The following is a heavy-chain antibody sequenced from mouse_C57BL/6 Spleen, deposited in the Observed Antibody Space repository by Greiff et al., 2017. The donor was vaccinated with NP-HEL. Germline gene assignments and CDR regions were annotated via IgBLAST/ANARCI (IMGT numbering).Heavy chain of an antibody. CDR1: GYSITSGYY. J-gene: IGHJ1*03. Sequence: DVQLQESGPGLVKPSQSLSLTCSVTGYSITSGYYWNWIRQFPGNKLEWMGYISYDGINTYNPSLKNRISVTRDTSENQFFLKLNSVTTEDTATYYCARGGGNWYFDVWGTGTTVTVSS. CDR3: ARGGGNWYFDV. CDR2: ISYDGIN. V-gene: IGHV3-6*01.